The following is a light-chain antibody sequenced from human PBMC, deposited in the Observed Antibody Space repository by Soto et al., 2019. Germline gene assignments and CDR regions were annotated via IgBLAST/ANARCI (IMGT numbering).Light chain of an antibody. J-gene: IGLJ1*01. V-gene: IGLV2-11*01. CDR2: DVT. Sequence: QSVLTQPRSVSGSPGQSVTISCTGTSSDVGRYDYVSWYQQHPGKAPKLIIYDVTERPAGVPDRFSGSKSGNTASLTISGLQAEDEADYSSCSFAGSFSDVFGGGTKVTVL. CDR1: SSDVGRYDY. CDR3: CSFAGSFSDV.